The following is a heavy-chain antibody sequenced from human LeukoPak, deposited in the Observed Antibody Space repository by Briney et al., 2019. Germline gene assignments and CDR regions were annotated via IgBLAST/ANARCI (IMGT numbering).Heavy chain of an antibody. J-gene: IGHJ4*02. CDR1: GFTFTSYT. Sequence: GGSLRLSCAASGFTFTSYTMNWVRQAPGKGLEWVSPITSGSSYIYYADSVKGRFTISRDNAKNSLYLQMTSLRVEDTAVYYCAKTYGHFDDWGQGTLVTVSS. CDR3: AKTYGHFDD. D-gene: IGHD4-17*01. CDR2: ITSGSSYI. V-gene: IGHV3-21*01.